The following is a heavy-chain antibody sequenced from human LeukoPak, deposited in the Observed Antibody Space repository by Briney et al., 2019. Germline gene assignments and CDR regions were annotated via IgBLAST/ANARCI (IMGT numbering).Heavy chain of an antibody. D-gene: IGHD3-3*01. CDR1: GGTFSSYA. Sequence: SVKVSCKASGGTFSSYAISWVRQAPGQGLEWMGGIIPIFGTASYAQKFQGRVTMTRDMSTSTVYMELSSLRSEDTAVYYCARGTRGEVLRFLEWLLPHASYMDVWGKGTTVTVSS. CDR2: IIPIFGTA. J-gene: IGHJ6*03. V-gene: IGHV1-69*05. CDR3: ARGTRGEVLRFLEWLLPHASYMDV.